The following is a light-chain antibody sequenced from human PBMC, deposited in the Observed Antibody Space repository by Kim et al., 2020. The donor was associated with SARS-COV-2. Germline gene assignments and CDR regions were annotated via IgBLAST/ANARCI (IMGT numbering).Light chain of an antibody. CDR3: SSYTSSSPVV. V-gene: IGLV2-14*03. CDR1: SSDVGGYNY. CDR2: DVS. J-gene: IGLJ2*01. Sequence: GQSITISCTGTSSDVGGYNYFSWYQQHPGKAPKLMIYDVSNRPSGVSNRFSGSKSGNTASLTISGLQAEDEADYYCSSYTSSSPVVFGGGTKVTVL.